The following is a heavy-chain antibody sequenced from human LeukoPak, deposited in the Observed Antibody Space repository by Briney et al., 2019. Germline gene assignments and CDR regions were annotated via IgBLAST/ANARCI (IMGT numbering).Heavy chain of an antibody. D-gene: IGHD3-22*01. CDR1: GLTFSSYA. V-gene: IGHV3-23*01. CDR2: ICGNGGTT. Sequence: PGGSLRLSCAASGLTFSSYAMTWVRQAPGKGLEWVSGICGNGGTTYYADSVKGRFTISRDNSKNTLYLQMDSLRIEDTAVYYCAKGGRWDYYDSSHRGQGTMVTVSS. J-gene: IGHJ3*01. CDR3: AKGGRWDYYDSSH.